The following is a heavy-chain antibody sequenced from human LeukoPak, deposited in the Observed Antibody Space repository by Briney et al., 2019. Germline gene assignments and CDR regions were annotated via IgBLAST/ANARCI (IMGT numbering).Heavy chain of an antibody. CDR1: GYTFISYG. J-gene: IGHJ4*02. CDR2: NSAYNANT. CDR3: ARGGAPYGSGSYYYFDY. D-gene: IGHD3-10*01. V-gene: IGHV1-18*01. Sequence: ASVNVSCKASGYTFISYGISWVRQAPGQGLEWMGWNSAYNANTNYAQKLQGRVTMTTDTSTSTAYMELRSLRSDDTAVYYCARGGAPYGSGSYYYFDYWGQGTLVTVSS.